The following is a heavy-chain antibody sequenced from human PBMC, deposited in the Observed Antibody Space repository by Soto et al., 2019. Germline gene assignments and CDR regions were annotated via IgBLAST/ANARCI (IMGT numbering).Heavy chain of an antibody. Sequence: QVQLQQSGPGLVKPSQTLSLTCDISGDSVSSNSSALNWIRQTPSRSLEWLGRTYYRSKWYINYAATVQSRITVNPDTSTNPFSLQLHSLTPEDTAVYYCARASWDDVPGHDYMDVWGKGTTVTVSS. CDR1: GDSVSSNSSA. D-gene: IGHD5-12*01. V-gene: IGHV6-1*01. CDR2: TYYRSKWYI. CDR3: ARASWDDVPGHDYMDV. J-gene: IGHJ6*03.